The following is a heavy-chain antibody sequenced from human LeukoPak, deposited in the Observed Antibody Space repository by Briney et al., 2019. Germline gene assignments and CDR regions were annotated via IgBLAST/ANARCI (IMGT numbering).Heavy chain of an antibody. D-gene: IGHD3-22*01. CDR2: ITTSGATT. J-gene: IGHJ4*02. CDR3: AIMHGYYDGSGYWVQ. Sequence: GGSLRLSCAASGFTFSSYGMSRVRQAPGKGLEGVSFITTSGATTSYADSVKGRFTISRDNPRNTLYMQMNSLRDEDTALYYCAIMHGYYDGSGYWVQWGQGTLVTVSS. CDR1: GFTFSSYG. V-gene: IGHV3-23*01.